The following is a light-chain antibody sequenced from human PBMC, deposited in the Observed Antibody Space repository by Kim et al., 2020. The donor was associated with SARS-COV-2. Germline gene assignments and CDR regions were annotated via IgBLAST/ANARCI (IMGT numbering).Light chain of an antibody. J-gene: IGKJ1*01. V-gene: IGKV1-9*01. CDR1: QGISTY. Sequence: DTELTHSPAFLSACVGDRVTITCRTSQGISTYLAWYQQIPGKAPKLLIYRASTLQRGVPSRFSGSGSGTEFTLTISNLQPEDSAIYYCQQRKSHPWTSGQGTKGDIK. CDR2: RAS. CDR3: QQRKSHPWT.